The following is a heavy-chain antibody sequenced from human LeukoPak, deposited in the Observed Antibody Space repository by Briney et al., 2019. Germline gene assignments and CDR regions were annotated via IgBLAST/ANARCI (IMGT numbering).Heavy chain of an antibody. V-gene: IGHV3-11*04. CDR1: GFTFSDYY. J-gene: IGHJ3*02. Sequence: PGGSLRLSCAASGFTFSDYYMSWIRQAPGKGLEWVSYISSSGNTIYYADSVKGRFTISRDNAKNSLHLQMNSLRAEDTAVYYCAKAFQKSYISPDAFDIWGQGTMVTVSS. CDR3: AKAFQKSYISPDAFDI. CDR2: ISSSGNTI. D-gene: IGHD1-26*01.